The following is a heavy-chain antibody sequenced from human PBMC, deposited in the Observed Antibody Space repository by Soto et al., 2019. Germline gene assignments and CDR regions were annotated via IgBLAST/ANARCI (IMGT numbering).Heavy chain of an antibody. CDR1: GGSICSYY. V-gene: IGHV4-59*08. Sequence: PAETLSLTCTVSGGSICSYYWSWIRQPPGKGLEWIGYIYYSGSTNYNPSLKSRVTISVDTSKNQFSLKLSSVTAADTAVYYCARLTRSVTTIFDYWGQGTLVTVSS. CDR3: ARLTRSVTTIFDY. D-gene: IGHD4-17*01. CDR2: IYYSGST. J-gene: IGHJ4*02.